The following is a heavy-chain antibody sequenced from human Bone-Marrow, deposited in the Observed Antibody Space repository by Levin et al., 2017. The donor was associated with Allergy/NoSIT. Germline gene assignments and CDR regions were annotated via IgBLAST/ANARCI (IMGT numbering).Heavy chain of an antibody. CDR2: IRQGGNER. CDR3: VRGAWFNCAGSTCSLFDY. V-gene: IGHV3-7*03. D-gene: IGHD2-15*01. J-gene: IGHJ4*02. Sequence: GESLKISCAASGFIFSGYWMFWVRQAPGKGLEWVANIRQGGNERNYVESVKGRFSISRDDVENSLYLQMNSLRVEDTAVYYCVRGAWFNCAGSTCSLFDYWGQGTQVTVSS. CDR1: GFIFSGYW.